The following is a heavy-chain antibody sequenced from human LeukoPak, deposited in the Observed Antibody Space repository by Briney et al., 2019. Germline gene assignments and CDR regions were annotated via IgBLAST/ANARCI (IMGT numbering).Heavy chain of an antibody. CDR1: GFTFSSYS. CDR3: ARDDYDSSGYPGWSDY. V-gene: IGHV3-48*01. CDR2: ISSSSSTI. J-gene: IGHJ4*02. Sequence: GGSLRLSCAASGFTFSSYSMNWVRQAPGKGLEWVSHISSSSSTIYYADSVKGRFTISRDNAKNSLYLQMNSLRAEDTAVYYCARDDYDSSGYPGWSDYWGQGTLVTVSS. D-gene: IGHD3-22*01.